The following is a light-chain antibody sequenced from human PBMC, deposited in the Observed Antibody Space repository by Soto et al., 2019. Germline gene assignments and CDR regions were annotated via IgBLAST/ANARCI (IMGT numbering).Light chain of an antibody. V-gene: IGLV2-11*01. CDR1: SSDVGGYNY. CDR3: CSYAGSYTYV. J-gene: IGLJ1*01. CDR2: DVS. Sequence: QSVLTQPRSVSGSPGQSVTISCTGTSSDVGGYNYVSWYQQHPGKAPKLMIYDVSKRPSGVPDRFSGSKSGNTASLIISGHQAEDEADYYCCSYAGSYTYVFGPGTKLTVL.